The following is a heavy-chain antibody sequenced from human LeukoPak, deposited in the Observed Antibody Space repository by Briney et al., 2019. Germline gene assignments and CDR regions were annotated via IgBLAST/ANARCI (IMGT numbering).Heavy chain of an antibody. D-gene: IGHD5-24*01. CDR3: ARDREMATHYFDY. J-gene: IGHJ4*02. CDR2: ISSSGSTI. V-gene: IGHV3-11*01. Sequence: GGSLRLSCAASGFTFSDYYMSWIRQAPGKGLEWVSYISSSGSTIYYADSVKGRFTISRDNAKNSLYLQMNSLRAEDTAMYYCARDREMATHYFDYWGQGTLVTVSS. CDR1: GFTFSDYY.